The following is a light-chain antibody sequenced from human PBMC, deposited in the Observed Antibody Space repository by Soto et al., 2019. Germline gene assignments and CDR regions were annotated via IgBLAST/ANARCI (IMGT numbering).Light chain of an antibody. Sequence: EVVLTQSPGTLSWSPGERATLSFMASQSVSSSYLAWYQQRPGQAPRLLIYGASSRATGIPDRFSGSGSGTDFTLTISRLEPEDFAVYYCQQYGSSPITFGQGTRLEIK. CDR3: QQYGSSPIT. CDR1: QSVSSSY. J-gene: IGKJ5*01. CDR2: GAS. V-gene: IGKV3-20*01.